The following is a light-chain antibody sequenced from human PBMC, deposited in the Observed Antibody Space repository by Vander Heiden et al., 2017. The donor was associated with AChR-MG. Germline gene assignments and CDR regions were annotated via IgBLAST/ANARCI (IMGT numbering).Light chain of an antibody. V-gene: IGKV3-15*01. CDR3: QQYKEGSAEGPS. CDR2: GAS. Sequence: EIVMTQSPATLSVSRGERATLFCRASQRVSSNLARYHQKPGRSPRLRIYGASNRATGSPARVSGSGFGKECTLTISRLQSEDFAVYYCQQYKEGSAEGPSFGSETKVGI. J-gene: IGKJ4*01. CDR1: QRVSSN.